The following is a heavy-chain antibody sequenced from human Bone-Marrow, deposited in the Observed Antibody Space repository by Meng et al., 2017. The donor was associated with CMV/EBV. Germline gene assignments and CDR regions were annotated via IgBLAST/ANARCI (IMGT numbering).Heavy chain of an antibody. CDR3: ARETTTVTSYYGMDV. CDR2: IYSGGST. V-gene: IGHV3-66*01. Sequence: GESLKISCAASGFTVSSNYMSWVRQAPGKGLEWVSVIYSGGSTYYADSVKGRFTISRDNAKNSLYLQMNSLRAEDTAVYYCARETTTVTSYYGMDVWGQGTTVTVSS. J-gene: IGHJ6*02. CDR1: GFTVSSNY. D-gene: IGHD4-11*01.